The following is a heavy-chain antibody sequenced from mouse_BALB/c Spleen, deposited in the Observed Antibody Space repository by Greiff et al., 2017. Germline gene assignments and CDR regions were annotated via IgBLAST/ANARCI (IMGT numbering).Heavy chain of an antibody. CDR1: GFTFSSYT. D-gene: IGHD2-1*01. CDR2: ISSGGSYT. Sequence: EVKLMESGGGLVKPGGSLKLSCAASGFTFSSYTMSWVRQTPEKRLEWVATISSGGSYTYYPDSVKGRFTISRDNAKNTLYLQMSSLKSEDTAMYYCTRKDGNYGGWFAYWGQGTLVTVSA. J-gene: IGHJ3*01. CDR3: TRKDGNYGGWFAY. V-gene: IGHV5-6-4*01.